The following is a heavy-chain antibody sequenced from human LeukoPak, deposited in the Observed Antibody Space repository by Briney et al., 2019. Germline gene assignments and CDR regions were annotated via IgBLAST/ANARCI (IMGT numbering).Heavy chain of an antibody. CDR1: GGSISSGGYS. D-gene: IGHD5-18*01. J-gene: IGHJ4*02. V-gene: IGHV4-30-2*01. CDR3: ARVDTAMVFLEY. CDR2: IYHSGST. Sequence: SQTLSLTCAVSGGSISSGGYSWSWIRQPPGKGLEWIGYIYHSGSTYYNPSLKSRVTISVDRSKNQFSLKLSSVTAADTAVYYCARVDTAMVFLEYWGQGTLVTVSS.